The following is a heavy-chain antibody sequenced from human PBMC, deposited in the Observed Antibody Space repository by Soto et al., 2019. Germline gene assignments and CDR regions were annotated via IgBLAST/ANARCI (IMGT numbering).Heavy chain of an antibody. D-gene: IGHD3-22*01. CDR3: ARARESRGYDYVFYLDN. V-gene: IGHV1-2*02. CDR1: GYTFSDYY. Sequence: QVQLVQSGPEVKKPGASVKVSCQASGYTFSDYYIHWVRQAPVQGLEWMGWFNPKRGGRSSPQKFQEGFTMTRDTSISTAYMGLTRLTSDDTAVYFCARARESRGYDYVFYLDNWGQGTLVTVSS. CDR2: FNPKRGGR. J-gene: IGHJ4*02.